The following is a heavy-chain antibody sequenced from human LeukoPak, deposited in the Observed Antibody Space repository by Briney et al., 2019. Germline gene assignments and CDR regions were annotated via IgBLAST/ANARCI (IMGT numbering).Heavy chain of an antibody. CDR2: INHSGST. D-gene: IGHD1-1*01. Sequence: SETLSLTCAVYGGSFSGYYWSWIRQPPGKGLEWIGEINHSGSTNYNPSLKSRVTISVDTSKNQFSLKLSSETAADTAVYYCARTGASGSTFDYWGQGTLVTVSS. CDR1: GGSFSGYY. J-gene: IGHJ4*02. V-gene: IGHV4-34*01. CDR3: ARTGASGSTFDY.